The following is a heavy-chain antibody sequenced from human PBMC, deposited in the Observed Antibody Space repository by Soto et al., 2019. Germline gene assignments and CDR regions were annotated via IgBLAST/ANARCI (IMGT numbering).Heavy chain of an antibody. Sequence: QVQLQESGPGLVKPSETLSLTYTVSGGSISSYYRSWIRQPPGKGLEWIGYIYYSGSTNYNPSLKSRITISVDTSKTQFSLKLSSVTAADTAVYYCARRYGDCSDYWGRGTLVTVSS. V-gene: IGHV4-59*08. CDR2: IYYSGST. CDR3: ARRYGDCSDY. D-gene: IGHD4-17*01. CDR1: GGSISSYY. J-gene: IGHJ4*02.